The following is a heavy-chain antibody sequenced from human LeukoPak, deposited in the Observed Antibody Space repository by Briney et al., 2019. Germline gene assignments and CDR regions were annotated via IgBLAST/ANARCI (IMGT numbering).Heavy chain of an antibody. CDR3: ARGALDTAMVNLYYYYMDV. V-gene: IGHV1-46*01. CDR1: GYTFXSYY. D-gene: IGHD5-18*01. Sequence: GYTFXSYYXXXGGQAPGQXLXXMGIINPSGGSTSYAHKFQGRVTMTRDTSTSTVYMELSSLRSEDTAVYYCARGALDTAMVNLYYYYMDVWGKGATVTVSS. CDR2: INPSGGST. J-gene: IGHJ6*03.